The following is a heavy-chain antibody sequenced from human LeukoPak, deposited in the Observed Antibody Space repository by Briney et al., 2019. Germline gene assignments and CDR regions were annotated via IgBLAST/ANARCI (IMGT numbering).Heavy chain of an antibody. V-gene: IGHV1-2*02. CDR3: ARSSRIAVAGTGGRFDP. J-gene: IGHJ5*02. CDR2: VNPNSGGT. Sequence: ASVKVSCKASGYTFTGYYMHWVRQAPGQGLEWMGWVNPNSGGTNYAQKFQGRVTMTRDTSISTAYMELSRLRSDDTAVYYCARSSRIAVAGTGGRFDPWGQGTLVTVSS. CDR1: GYTFTGYY. D-gene: IGHD6-19*01.